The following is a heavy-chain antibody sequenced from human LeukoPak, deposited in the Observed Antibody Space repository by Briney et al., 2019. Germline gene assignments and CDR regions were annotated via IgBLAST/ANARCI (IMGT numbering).Heavy chain of an antibody. CDR1: GFTFTNYW. CDR3: ARFGYSTSLDFYLDV. D-gene: IGHD6-13*01. CDR2: VHAGDSDA. J-gene: IGHJ2*01. V-gene: IGHV5-51*01. Sequence: GESLKISCQASGFTFTNYWIAWVRQMPGKGLEWRGIVHAGDSDARYSPSFQDQVTMPADKSIRTAYLQWNSLRASDSAMYFCARFGYSTSLDFYLDVWGRGTLVAVSS.